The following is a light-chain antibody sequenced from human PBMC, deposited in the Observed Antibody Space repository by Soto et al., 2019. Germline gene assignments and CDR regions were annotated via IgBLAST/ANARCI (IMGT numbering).Light chain of an antibody. J-gene: IGKJ1*01. CDR2: KVS. Sequence: DLVMTQTPLSSPVTLGQAASICCRSSQSLVHNDGNTYLSWFQQRPGQPPRLLIYKVSDRFYGVPDRFSGSGAGTDFTLTISRVEAEDAGVYYCMHATQSTWTFGQGTKVEIK. CDR3: MHATQSTWT. CDR1: QSLVHNDGNTY. V-gene: IGKV2-24*01.